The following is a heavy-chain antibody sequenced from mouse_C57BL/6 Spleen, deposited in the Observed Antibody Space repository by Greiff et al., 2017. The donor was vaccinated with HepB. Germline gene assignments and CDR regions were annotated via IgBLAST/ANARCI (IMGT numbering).Heavy chain of an antibody. D-gene: IGHD1-1*01. CDR1: GYTFTDYY. J-gene: IGHJ4*01. CDR2: IYPGSGNT. CDR3: ARCYGSSYGDAMDY. V-gene: IGHV1-76*01. Sequence: VKLQESGAELVRPGASVKLSCKASGYTFTDYYINWVKQRPGQGLEWIARIYPGSGNTYYNEKFKGKATLTAEKSSSTAYMQLSSLTSEDSAVYFCARCYGSSYGDAMDYWGQGTSVTVSS.